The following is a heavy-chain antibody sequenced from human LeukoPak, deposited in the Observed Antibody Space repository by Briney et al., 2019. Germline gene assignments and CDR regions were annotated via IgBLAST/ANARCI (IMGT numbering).Heavy chain of an antibody. V-gene: IGHV3-23*01. CDR1: GFTFSSYA. D-gene: IGHD5-18*01. Sequence: GGSLRLSCAVSGFTFSSYAMSWVRQAPGKGLEWVSAISGSGGSTYYADSVKGQFTISRDNSKNTLYLQMNSLRAEDTAVYYCAKDGGYSYGFEFDYWGQGTLVTVSS. J-gene: IGHJ4*02. CDR2: ISGSGGST. CDR3: AKDGGYSYGFEFDY.